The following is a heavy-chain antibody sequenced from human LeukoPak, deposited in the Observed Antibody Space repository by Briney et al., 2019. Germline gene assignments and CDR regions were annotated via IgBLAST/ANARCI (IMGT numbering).Heavy chain of an antibody. CDR1: GYTFITYG. V-gene: IGHV1-18*01. CDR2: ISTYNGNT. CDR3: ARGIAVAHFDY. Sequence: ASVKVSCKTSGYTFITYGISWVRQAPGQGLEWMGWISTYNGNTNYAQNLQGRVTMTTDTSTSTAYMELRSLRSDDTAVYYCARGIAVAHFDYWGQGTLVTVSS. D-gene: IGHD6-19*01. J-gene: IGHJ4*02.